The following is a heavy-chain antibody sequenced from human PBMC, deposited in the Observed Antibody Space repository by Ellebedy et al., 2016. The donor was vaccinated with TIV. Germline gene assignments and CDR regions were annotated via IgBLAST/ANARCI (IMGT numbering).Heavy chain of an antibody. CDR2: INQEGSDK. CDR3: ARGGATSSRYWRN. D-gene: IGHD2-2*01. J-gene: IGHJ4*02. V-gene: IGHV3-7*01. CDR1: EFAFETDW. Sequence: GESLKLSCAASEFAFETDWMTWVRQAPGKGLEWVANINQEGSDKSYVDSVKGRFTIFRDNAKSSLYLQMNSLRAEDTAVYYCARGGATSSRYWRNWGQGALVTVSS.